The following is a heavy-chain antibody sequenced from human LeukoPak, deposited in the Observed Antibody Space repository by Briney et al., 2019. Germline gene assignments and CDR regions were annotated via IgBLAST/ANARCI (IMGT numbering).Heavy chain of an antibody. CDR3: ATTLRGPYYFDY. CDR1: GGSISSSSYY. Sequence: SETLSLTCTVSGGSISSSSYYWGWIRQPPGKGLEWIGSIYYSGSTYYNPSLKSRVTISVDTSKNQFSLKLSSVTAADTAVYYCATTLRGPYYFDYWGQGTLVTVSS. J-gene: IGHJ4*02. V-gene: IGHV4-39*07. CDR2: IYYSGST.